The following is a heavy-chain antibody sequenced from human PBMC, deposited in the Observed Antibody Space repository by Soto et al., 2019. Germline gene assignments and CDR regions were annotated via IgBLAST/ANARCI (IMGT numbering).Heavy chain of an antibody. D-gene: IGHD6-19*01. CDR3: ARGNSSGWGPIAY. Sequence: ASVKVSCKASGYTFTGYYMHWVRQAPGQGLEWMGWINPNSGGTNYAQKFQGWVTMTRDTSISTAYMELSRLRSDDTAVYYCARGNSSGWGPIAYWVQGTLVTVSS. V-gene: IGHV1-2*04. J-gene: IGHJ4*02. CDR2: INPNSGGT. CDR1: GYTFTGYY.